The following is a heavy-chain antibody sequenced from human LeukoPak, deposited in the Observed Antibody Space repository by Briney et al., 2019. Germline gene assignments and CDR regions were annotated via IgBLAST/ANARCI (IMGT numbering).Heavy chain of an antibody. CDR3: TTDSGIVAQNWFDL. CDR1: GFTFSNAW. J-gene: IGHJ5*02. D-gene: IGHD6-13*01. V-gene: IGHV3-15*01. Sequence: GGSLRLSCAASGFTFSNAWMSWVRQAPGKGLEWVGRIKSKTDGGTTEYAAPVKGRFTSSRDDSKNTLYLQMNSLKTEDTAVSCCTTDSGIVAQNWFDLWGQGTLVTVSS. CDR2: IKSKTDGGTT.